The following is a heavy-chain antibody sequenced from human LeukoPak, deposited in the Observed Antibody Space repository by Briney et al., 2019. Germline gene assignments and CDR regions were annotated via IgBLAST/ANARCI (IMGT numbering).Heavy chain of an antibody. J-gene: IGHJ3*02. CDR2: IYDSGST. D-gene: IGHD2-2*02. CDR3: ARQTGYCSSTSCYTKNDAFDI. CDR1: GYSISSGYY. V-gene: IGHV4-38-2*01. Sequence: SETLSLTCAVSGYSISSGYYWGGIRQPPGKGVEWIGSIYDSGSTYYNPCLKSRVTISVDTSKNQFSLKLSSVTAADTAVYYCARQTGYCSSTSCYTKNDAFDIWGQGTMVTVSS.